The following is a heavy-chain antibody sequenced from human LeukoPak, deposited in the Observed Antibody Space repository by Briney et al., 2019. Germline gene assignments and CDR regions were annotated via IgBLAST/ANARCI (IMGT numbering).Heavy chain of an antibody. CDR3: AKQLRYFDWLFYFDY. CDR2: ISGSGGST. CDR1: GFTFSSYG. J-gene: IGHJ4*02. Sequence: PGGSLRLSCAASGFTFSSYGMSWVRQAPGKGLEWVSAISGSGGSTYYADSVKGRFTISRDNSKNTLYLQMNSLRAEDTAVYYCAKQLRYFDWLFYFDYWGQGTLVTVSS. V-gene: IGHV3-23*01. D-gene: IGHD3-9*01.